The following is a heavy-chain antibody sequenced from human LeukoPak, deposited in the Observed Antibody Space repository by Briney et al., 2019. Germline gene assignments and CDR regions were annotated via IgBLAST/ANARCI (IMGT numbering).Heavy chain of an antibody. CDR2: IYSGGST. J-gene: IGHJ4*02. V-gene: IGHV3-66*01. D-gene: IGHD3-22*01. CDR3: ARDRGYYRESY. CDR1: GFTVSSNY. Sequence: GGSLRLSCAASGFTVSSNYMSWVRQAPGKGLEWVSVIYSGGSTYYADSVKGRFTISRDNSKNTLYLQMNSLRAEDTAVYYCARDRGYYRESYWGQGTLVTVSS.